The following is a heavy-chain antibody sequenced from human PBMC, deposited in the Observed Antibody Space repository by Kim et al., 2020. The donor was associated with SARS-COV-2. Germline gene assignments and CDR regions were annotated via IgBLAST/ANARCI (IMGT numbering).Heavy chain of an antibody. V-gene: IGHV3-30-3*01. Sequence: GGSLRLSCAASGFTFSSYAMHWVRQAPGKGLEWVAVISYDGSNKYYADSVKGRFTISRDNSKNTLYLQMNSLRAEDTAVYYCARGDHSYGDYTPFDYWG. J-gene: IGHJ4*01. D-gene: IGHD4-17*01. CDR1: GFTFSSYA. CDR3: ARGDHSYGDYTPFDY. CDR2: ISYDGSNK.